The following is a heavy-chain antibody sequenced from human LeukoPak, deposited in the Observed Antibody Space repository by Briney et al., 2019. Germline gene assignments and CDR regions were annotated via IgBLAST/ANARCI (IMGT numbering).Heavy chain of an antibody. CDR1: GGSITSYY. CDR3: ARDAYSSGYYFFDY. D-gene: IGHD6-19*01. Sequence: SETLSLTCTVFGGSITSYYWTWVRQPPGKGLEWIGYGYYSGTTNYNPSLKSRVTISVDASKNQFSLKVNSVTAADTAVYHCARDAYSSGYYFFDYWGQGTLVTVSS. CDR2: GYYSGTT. J-gene: IGHJ4*02. V-gene: IGHV4-59*01.